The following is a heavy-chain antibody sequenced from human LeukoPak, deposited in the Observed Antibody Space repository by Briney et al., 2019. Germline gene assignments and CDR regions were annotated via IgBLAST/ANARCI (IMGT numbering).Heavy chain of an antibody. J-gene: IGHJ4*02. CDR1: GGSISSSNW. CDR2: IYHSGST. CDR3: ARREYCSSTSCSLFDY. Sequence: SGTLSLTCAVSGGSISSSNWWSWVRQPPGKGLEWIGEIYHSGSTNYNPSPKSRVTISVDKSKNQFSLKLSSVTAADTAVYYCARREYCSSTSCSLFDYWGQGTLVTVSS. V-gene: IGHV4-4*02. D-gene: IGHD2-2*01.